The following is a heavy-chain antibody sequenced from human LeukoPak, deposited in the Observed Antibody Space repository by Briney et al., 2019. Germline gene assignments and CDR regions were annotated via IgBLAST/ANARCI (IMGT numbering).Heavy chain of an antibody. Sequence: PGGSLRLSCAASGFTFSSYAMSWVRQPPGKGLEWVSTISLIGGSTYYADSVKGRFTISRDNSKNTVYLQMNSLRADDTAVYYCAKGKTVAGVLEYWGQGALVTVSS. J-gene: IGHJ4*02. CDR3: AKGKTVAGVLEY. V-gene: IGHV3-23*01. CDR1: GFTFSSYA. CDR2: ISLIGGST. D-gene: IGHD6-19*01.